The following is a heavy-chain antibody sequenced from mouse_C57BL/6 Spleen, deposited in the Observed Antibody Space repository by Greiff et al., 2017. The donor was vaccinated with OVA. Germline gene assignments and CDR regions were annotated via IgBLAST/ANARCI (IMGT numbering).Heavy chain of an antibody. CDR1: GYTFTSYW. Sequence: VQLQQPGAELVKPGASVKLSCKASGYTFTSYWMQWVKQRPGQGLEWIGEIDPSDSYTNYNQKFKGKATLTVDTSSSTAYMQLSSLTSEDSAVYYCARRYSYWGQGTSVTVSS. CDR2: IDPSDSYT. J-gene: IGHJ4*01. CDR3: ARRYSY. V-gene: IGHV1-50*01.